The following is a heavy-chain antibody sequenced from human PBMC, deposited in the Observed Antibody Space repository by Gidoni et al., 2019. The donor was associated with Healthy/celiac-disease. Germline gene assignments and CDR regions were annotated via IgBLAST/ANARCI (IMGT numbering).Heavy chain of an antibody. CDR1: GFTFSSYS. J-gene: IGHJ4*02. V-gene: IGHV3-21*01. CDR3: ARDLCSSTSCYASDY. Sequence: EVQLVESGGGLVKPGGSLRLSCAASGFTFSSYSMNWVRQAPGKGLDWVSSISSSSSYIYYADAVKGRFTISRDNAKNSLYLQMNSLRAEDTAVYYCARDLCSSTSCYASDYWGQGTLVTVSS. D-gene: IGHD2-2*01. CDR2: ISSSSSYI.